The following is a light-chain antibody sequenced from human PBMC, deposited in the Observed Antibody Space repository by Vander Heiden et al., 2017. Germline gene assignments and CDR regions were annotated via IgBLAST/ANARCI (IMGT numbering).Light chain of an antibody. CDR2: NSS. J-gene: IGKJ5*01. V-gene: IGKV2-24*01. CDR1: QSLVSFNGNTY. Sequence: DIVMTQSPLSSPVTLGQPASISCRSSQSLVSFNGNTYFSWLQQRPGQPPRLLIYNSSNRCSGVPDRFSGSGAGTDFTLKISRVEAEDVGVYYCRHAKQFPITFGQGTQLEIK. CDR3: RHAKQFPIT.